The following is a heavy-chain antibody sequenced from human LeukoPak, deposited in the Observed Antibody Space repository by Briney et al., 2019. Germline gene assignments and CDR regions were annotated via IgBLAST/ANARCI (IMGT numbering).Heavy chain of an antibody. V-gene: IGHV1-8*01. CDR2: MNPNSGNT. D-gene: IGHD2-21*02. CDR1: GYTFTSYN. CDR3: ARGKEILTAIYYYYYYMDV. J-gene: IGHJ6*03. Sequence: ASVKVSCKASGYTFTSYNICWVCQATGQGLEWMGWMNPNSGNTGYAQKFQGRVTMTRNTSISTAYMELRSLISEDTAVYYCARGKEILTAIYYYYYYMDVWGKGTTVTVSS.